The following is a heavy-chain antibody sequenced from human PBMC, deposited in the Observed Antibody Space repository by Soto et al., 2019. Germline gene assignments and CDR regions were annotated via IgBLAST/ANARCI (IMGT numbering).Heavy chain of an antibody. CDR2: ILVSDST. Sequence: EVQMLESGGGLVQPGGSLRLSCAASGFICSSYDMSWVRQAPGKGLEWVSTILVSDSTHYEDSVRDRFTISRDRSKNTVYLQMNSLTAGDTAVYYCAKATATTGGAFDICGQGTMVTVSS. CDR1: GFICSSYD. CDR3: AKATATTGGAFDI. J-gene: IGHJ3*02. V-gene: IGHV3-23*01. D-gene: IGHD1-7*01.